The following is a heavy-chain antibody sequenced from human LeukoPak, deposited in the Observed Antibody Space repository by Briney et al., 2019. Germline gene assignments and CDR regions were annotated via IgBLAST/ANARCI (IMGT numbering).Heavy chain of an antibody. CDR2: MSSSGSNK. D-gene: IGHD1-1*01. J-gene: IGHJ4*02. CDR3: ATGRGQ. Sequence: GGSLRLSCAASGFTFSNYAMHWVRQAPGKGLEWVSVMSSSGSNKYYADSVKGRFTISRDNSKNTLYLQMGSLRAVDTGVYYCATGRGQWGQGTLVTVSS. V-gene: IGHV3-30-3*01. CDR1: GFTFSNYA.